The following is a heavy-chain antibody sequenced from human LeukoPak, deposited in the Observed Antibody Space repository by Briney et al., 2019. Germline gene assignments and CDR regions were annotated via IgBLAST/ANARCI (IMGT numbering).Heavy chain of an antibody. J-gene: IGHJ3*02. CDR3: ARVKTTMIVATRAFDI. V-gene: IGHV4-39*07. CDR2: INYSGGT. D-gene: IGHD3-22*01. CDR1: GGSISSSSHF. Sequence: ETLSLTCTVSGGSISSSSHFWSWLRQPPGKGLEWIASINYSGGTYYNPSLKSRVTISVDTSKNQFSLKLSSVTAADTAVYYCARVKTTMIVATRAFDIWGQGTMVTVSS.